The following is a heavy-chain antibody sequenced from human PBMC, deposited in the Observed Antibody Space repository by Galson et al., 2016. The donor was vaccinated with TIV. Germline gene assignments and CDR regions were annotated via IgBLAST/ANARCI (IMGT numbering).Heavy chain of an antibody. Sequence: SLRLSCAASGFSFSIYNMNWVRQAPGKGLEWISYISTTSTLIYYADSVRGRFTISRDNAKNSLYLQMNSLRAEDPAVYYCAREGRDGYNPYFDCWGQGTLVTVSS. J-gene: IGHJ4*02. V-gene: IGHV3-48*01. CDR1: GFSFSIYN. CDR3: AREGRDGYNPYFDC. D-gene: IGHD5-24*01. CDR2: ISTTSTLI.